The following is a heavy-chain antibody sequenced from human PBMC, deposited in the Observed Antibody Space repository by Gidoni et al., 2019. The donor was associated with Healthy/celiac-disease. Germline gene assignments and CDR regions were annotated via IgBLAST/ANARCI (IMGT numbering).Heavy chain of an antibody. CDR3: ARGTRSAVFHMIVVTQGAFDI. CDR1: GFTVSSNY. D-gene: IGHD3-22*01. Sequence: EVQLVESGGGLVQPGGSLSLSCAASGFTVSSNYMSWVRQAPGKGLEWVSVIYSGGSTYYADSVKGRFTISRDNSKNTLYLQMNSLRAEDTAVYYCARGTRSAVFHMIVVTQGAFDIWGQGTMVTVSS. V-gene: IGHV3-66*01. CDR2: IYSGGST. J-gene: IGHJ3*02.